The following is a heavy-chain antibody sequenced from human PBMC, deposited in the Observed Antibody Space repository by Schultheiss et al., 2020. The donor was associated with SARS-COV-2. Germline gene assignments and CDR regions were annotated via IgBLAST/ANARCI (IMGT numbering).Heavy chain of an antibody. Sequence: GGSLRLSCAVSGFTFSNYGIHWFRQAPGKGLEWVAVIWHDGSRTEYVDPVKGRFTISRDNSKNMVYLQMNGLRGEDTALYYCTKARYCSSTTCHPTEPDYWGQGTLVTVSS. CDR1: GFTFSNYG. CDR3: TKARYCSSTTCHPTEPDY. V-gene: IGHV3-30*02. D-gene: IGHD2-2*01. J-gene: IGHJ4*02. CDR2: IWHDGSRT.